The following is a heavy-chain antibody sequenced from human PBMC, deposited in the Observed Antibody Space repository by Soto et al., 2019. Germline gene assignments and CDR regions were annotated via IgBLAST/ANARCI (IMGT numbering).Heavy chain of an antibody. CDR1: GYNFTGYY. CDR2: INPNSGGT. V-gene: IGHV1-2*04. D-gene: IGHD2-15*01. Sequence: ASVKVSCKASGYNFTGYYMHWVRQAPGQGLEWMGWINPNSGGTNYAQKFQGWVTMTRDTSISTAYMELSRLRSDDTAVYYCARDPLGYCSGGSCYSPYYYGMDVWGQGTTVTVSS. J-gene: IGHJ6*02. CDR3: ARDPLGYCSGGSCYSPYYYGMDV.